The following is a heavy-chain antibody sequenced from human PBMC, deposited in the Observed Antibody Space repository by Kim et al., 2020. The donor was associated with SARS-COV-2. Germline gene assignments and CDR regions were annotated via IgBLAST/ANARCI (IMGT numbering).Heavy chain of an antibody. V-gene: IGHV4-34*01. CDR2: INHSGST. CDR1: GGSFSGYY. Sequence: SETLSLTCAVYGGSFSGYYWSWIRQPPGKGLEWIGEINHSGSTNYNPSLKSRVTISVDTSKNQFSLKLSSVTAADTAVYYCARGPPLWFVPREAFDIWGQGTMVTVSS. D-gene: IGHD3-10*01. CDR3: ARGPPLWFVPREAFDI. J-gene: IGHJ3*02.